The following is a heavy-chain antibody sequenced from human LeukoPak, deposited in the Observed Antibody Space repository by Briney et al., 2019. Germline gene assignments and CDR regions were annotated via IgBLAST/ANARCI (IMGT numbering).Heavy chain of an antibody. CDR3: GSESAAGTLDY. CDR1: GGSFSGYY. CDR2: INHSGST. D-gene: IGHD6-13*01. J-gene: IGHJ4*02. Sequence: SETLSLTCAVYGGSFSGYYWSWIRQPPGKGLEWIGEINHSGSTNYNPSLKSRVTISVDTSKNQFSLKLSSVTAADTAVYYCGSESAAGTLDYWGQGTLVTASS. V-gene: IGHV4-34*01.